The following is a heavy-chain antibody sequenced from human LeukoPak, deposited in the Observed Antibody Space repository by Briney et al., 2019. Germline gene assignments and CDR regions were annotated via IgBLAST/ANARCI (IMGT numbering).Heavy chain of an antibody. CDR1: GFTFSSYA. D-gene: IGHD6-19*01. V-gene: IGHV3-21*01. CDR2: ISSSSSYI. J-gene: IGHJ4*02. CDR3: ARDGIAVADY. Sequence: GGSLRLSCAASGFTFSSYAMSWVRQAPGKGLEWVSSISSSSSYIYYADSVKGRFTISRDNAKNSLYLQMNSLRAEDTAVYYCARDGIAVADYWGQGTLVTVSS.